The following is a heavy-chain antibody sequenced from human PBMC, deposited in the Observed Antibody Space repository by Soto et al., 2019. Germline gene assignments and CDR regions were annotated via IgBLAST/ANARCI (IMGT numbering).Heavy chain of an antibody. CDR2: ISSRSSYI. Sequence: EVQLVESGGGLVKPGGSLRLSCAASGFTFSIYSMKLVRQAPGKGLEWVSSISSRSSYIDYADSVKGRFTISRDNAKHTLYMQMNSLRAEDTAVYYCARGDVGDYYGMDVWGQGTTVTVSS. CDR3: ARGDVGDYYGMDV. J-gene: IGHJ6*02. V-gene: IGHV3-21*01. D-gene: IGHD3-16*01. CDR1: GFTFSIYS.